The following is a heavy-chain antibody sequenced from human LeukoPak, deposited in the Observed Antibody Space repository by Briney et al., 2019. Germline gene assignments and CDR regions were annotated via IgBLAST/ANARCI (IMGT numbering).Heavy chain of an antibody. CDR1: GGTFSSYA. J-gene: IGHJ6*03. D-gene: IGHD3-3*01. V-gene: IGHV1-69*05. Sequence: GASVTVSCKASGGTFSSYAISWVRQAPGQGLEWMGGIIPIFGTANYAQKFQGRVTITTDESTSTAYMELSSLRSEDTAVYYCARGITIPYYMDVWCKGTTVTVSS. CDR2: IIPIFGTA. CDR3: ARGITIPYYMDV.